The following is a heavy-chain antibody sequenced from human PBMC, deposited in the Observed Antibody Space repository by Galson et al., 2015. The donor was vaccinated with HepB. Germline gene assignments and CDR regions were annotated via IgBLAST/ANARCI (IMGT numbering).Heavy chain of an antibody. CDR3: ATFFMVQGPRYFDY. V-gene: IGHV1-24*01. Sequence: SVKVSCKVSGYTLTELSMHWVRQAPGKGLEWMGGFDPEDGETIYAQKFQGRVTMTEDTSTDTAYMELSSLRSEDTAVYYCATFFMVQGPRYFDYWGQGTLVTVSS. CDR2: FDPEDGET. J-gene: IGHJ4*02. D-gene: IGHD3-10*01. CDR1: GYTLTELS.